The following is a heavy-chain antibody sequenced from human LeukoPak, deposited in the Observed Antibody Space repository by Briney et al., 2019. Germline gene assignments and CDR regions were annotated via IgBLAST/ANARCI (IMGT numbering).Heavy chain of an antibody. V-gene: IGHV3-53*05. D-gene: IGHD6-13*01. CDR2: IYSGGST. Sequence: GGSLRLSCAVSGFTVSSDYMSWVRQAPGEGLEWVSVIYSGGSTFYADSVKGRFTISRDNSKNTLYLQMNSLRAEDTAVYYCARGGYSSSWFSFDYWGQGTLVTVSS. CDR3: ARGGYSSSWFSFDY. CDR1: GFTVSSDY. J-gene: IGHJ4*02.